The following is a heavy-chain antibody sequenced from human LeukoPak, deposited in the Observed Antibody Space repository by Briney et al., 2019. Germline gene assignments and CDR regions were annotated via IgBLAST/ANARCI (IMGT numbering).Heavy chain of an antibody. J-gene: IGHJ4*02. CDR2: ISYDGSNK. Sequence: GGSLRLSCAASGFTFSSYGMHWVRPAPGKGLEWVAVISYDGSNKYYADSVKGRFTISRDNSKNTLYLQMNSLRAEDTAVYYCAKDRRIAAAGYYFDYWGQGTLVTVSS. CDR1: GFTFSSYG. CDR3: AKDRRIAAAGYYFDY. D-gene: IGHD6-13*01. V-gene: IGHV3-30*18.